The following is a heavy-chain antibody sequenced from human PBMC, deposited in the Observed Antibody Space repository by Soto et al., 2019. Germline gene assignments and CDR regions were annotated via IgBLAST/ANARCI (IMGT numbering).Heavy chain of an antibody. Sequence: ASVKVSFKASGYTFTSYGISWVGQGPGQGLEWMGWISAYNGDTNYARKRQGRVTMTTDTSTSTVYMELRSRRSGDTAVYYCARDRHCGDLEYFRHWGQGTLVTVSS. CDR2: ISAYNGDT. D-gene: IGHD4-17*01. CDR3: ARDRHCGDLEYFRH. J-gene: IGHJ1*01. V-gene: IGHV1-18*01. CDR1: GYTFTSYG.